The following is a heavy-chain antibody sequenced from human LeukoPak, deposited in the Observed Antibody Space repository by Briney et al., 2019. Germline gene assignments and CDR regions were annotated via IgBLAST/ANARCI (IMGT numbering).Heavy chain of an antibody. J-gene: IGHJ5*02. CDR2: IYSGGST. CDR3: ARGCGYSSSWCFDP. Sequence: GGSLRLSCAASGFTFSSYAMSWVRQAPGKGLEWVSVIYSGGSTYYADSVKGRFTISRDNSKNTLYLQMNSLRAEDTAVYYCARGCGYSSSWCFDPWGQGTLVTVSS. CDR1: GFTFSSYA. D-gene: IGHD6-6*01. V-gene: IGHV3-66*02.